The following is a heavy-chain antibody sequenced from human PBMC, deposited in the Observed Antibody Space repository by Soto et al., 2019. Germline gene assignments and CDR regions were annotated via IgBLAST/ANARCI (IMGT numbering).Heavy chain of an antibody. Sequence: GGSLRLSCAASGFTFTNLWIYWVRQTPEKGLVWVAGINGDGTITAFADSVKWRFTISRDNAKSTLYLQMNSLTIEDTALYYCVRDFRWGQGTLVTVS. CDR1: GFTFTNLW. CDR3: VRDFR. V-gene: IGHV3-74*01. J-gene: IGHJ1*01. CDR2: INGDGTIT.